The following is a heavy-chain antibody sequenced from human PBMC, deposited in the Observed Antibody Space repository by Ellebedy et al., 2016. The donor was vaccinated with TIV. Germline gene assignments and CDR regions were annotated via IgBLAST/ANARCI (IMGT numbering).Heavy chain of an antibody. Sequence: GESLKISCAASGFTFSGYWMSWVRQAPGKGLEWVANIKEDGTEKHYVDSVKGRFTISRDNAKNSLYLQMNSLRAEDTAVYYCVRDLHWSYFDWGQGTLVTVSS. D-gene: IGHD1-26*01. CDR2: IKEDGTEK. J-gene: IGHJ4*02. CDR1: GFTFSGYW. V-gene: IGHV3-7*03. CDR3: VRDLHWSYFD.